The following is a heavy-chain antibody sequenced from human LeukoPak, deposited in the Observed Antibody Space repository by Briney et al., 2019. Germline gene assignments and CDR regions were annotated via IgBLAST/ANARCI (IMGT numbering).Heavy chain of an antibody. D-gene: IGHD2-15*01. CDR2: IYYSGST. J-gene: IGHJ4*02. CDR1: GGSIRSYY. V-gene: IGHV4-59*12. CDR3: ARGRSTNYFDY. Sequence: PSETLSLTCTVSGGSIRSYYWSWIRQPPGKGLEWIGYIYYSGSTNYNPSLKSRVTISVDTSKNQFSLKLSSVTAADTAVHYCARGRSTNYFDYWGQGTLVTVSS.